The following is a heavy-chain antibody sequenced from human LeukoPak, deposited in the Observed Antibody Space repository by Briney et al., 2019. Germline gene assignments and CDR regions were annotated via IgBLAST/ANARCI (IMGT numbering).Heavy chain of an antibody. CDR3: ARGRGSSSWYGWVYFDY. CDR1: GGSISSYC. Sequence: SETLSLTCTVSGGSISSYCWSWIRQPPGKGLEWIGEINHSGSTNYNPSLKSRVTISVDTSKNQFSLKLSSVTAADTAVYYCARGRGSSSWYGWVYFDYWGQGTLVTVSS. J-gene: IGHJ4*02. V-gene: IGHV4-34*01. CDR2: INHSGST. D-gene: IGHD6-13*01.